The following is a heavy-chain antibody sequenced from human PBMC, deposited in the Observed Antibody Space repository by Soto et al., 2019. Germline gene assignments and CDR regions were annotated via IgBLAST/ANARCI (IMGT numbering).Heavy chain of an antibody. CDR3: ARDLFLYCSGGSCYSDY. V-gene: IGHV1-18*01. CDR1: GYTFTSYG. Sequence: VASVKVSFKASGYTFTSYGISWVRQAPGQGLEWMGWISAYNGNTNYAQKLQGRVTMTTDTSTSTAYMELRSLRSDDTAVYYCARDLFLYCSGGSCYSDYWGQGTLVTVSS. D-gene: IGHD2-15*01. J-gene: IGHJ4*02. CDR2: ISAYNGNT.